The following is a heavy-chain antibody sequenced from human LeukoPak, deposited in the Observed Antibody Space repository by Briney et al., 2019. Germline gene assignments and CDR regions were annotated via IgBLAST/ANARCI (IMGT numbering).Heavy chain of an antibody. CDR2: INPSRNT. J-gene: IGHJ4*02. D-gene: IGHD6-19*01. CDR3: ASHASSAWYGPFDY. V-gene: IGHV4-34*01. Sequence: SETLSLSCAVFGGSFSGYYWNWIRQPPGKGLEWIGQINPSRNTNYSPSLKSRVTISVDTSKKQFSLKLSSVTAADTAVYYCASHASSAWYGPFDYWGQGNLVTVSS. CDR1: GGSFSGYY.